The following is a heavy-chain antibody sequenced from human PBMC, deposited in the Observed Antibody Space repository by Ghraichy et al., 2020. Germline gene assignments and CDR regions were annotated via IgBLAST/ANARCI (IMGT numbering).Heavy chain of an antibody. J-gene: IGHJ4*02. V-gene: IGHV3-48*04. CDR2: IGSGGSSI. Sequence: GESLNISCAASGFTFSSYSMNWVRQAPGKGLEWVSYIGSGGSSIYYADSVKGRFTISRDNAKNSLYLHMNSLRAEDTALYYCARDGCVGRTCYLGYWGQGALVTVST. CDR1: GFTFSSYS. D-gene: IGHD2-21*01. CDR3: ARDGCVGRTCYLGY.